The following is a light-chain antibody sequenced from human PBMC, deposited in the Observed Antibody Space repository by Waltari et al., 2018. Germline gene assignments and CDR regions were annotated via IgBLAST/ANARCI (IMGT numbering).Light chain of an antibody. CDR1: SSDVGGYNY. CDR2: DVS. V-gene: IGLV2-14*01. Sequence: QSALTQPASVSGYPGQSITISCTGTSSDVGGYNYVSWYQQHPGKAPKLRIYDVSNRPPGLSNRFSGSKAGNTASLTISGLQAEDQADYYCSSYTSSSTPHVVFGGGTKLTVL. CDR3: SSYTSSSTPHVV. J-gene: IGLJ2*01.